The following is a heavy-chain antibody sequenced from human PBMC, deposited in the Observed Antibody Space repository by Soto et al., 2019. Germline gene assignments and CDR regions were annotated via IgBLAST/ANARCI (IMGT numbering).Heavy chain of an antibody. J-gene: IGHJ4*02. Sequence: SETLSLTCAVSGYSISSGYYWGWIRQPPGKGLEWIGSIYHSGSTYYNPSLKSRVTISVDTSKNQFSLKLSSVTAADTAVYYCARGPSYYYGSGSYIFDYWGQGTLVTVSS. V-gene: IGHV4-38-2*01. CDR3: ARGPSYYYGSGSYIFDY. CDR2: IYHSGST. D-gene: IGHD3-10*01. CDR1: GYSISSGYY.